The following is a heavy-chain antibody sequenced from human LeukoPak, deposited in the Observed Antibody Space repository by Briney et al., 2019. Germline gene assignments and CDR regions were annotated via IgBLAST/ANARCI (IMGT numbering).Heavy chain of an antibody. Sequence: GGSLRLSCAASGFSVGSNYMTWVRQAPGKGLEWVSVIYSGDNSYYVDSVKGRFTISRDNAKNSLYLQMNSLRAEDTAVYYCARDGWFGELDKDHFDYWGQGTLVTVSS. J-gene: IGHJ4*02. CDR2: IYSGDNS. CDR1: GFSVGSNY. D-gene: IGHD3-10*01. V-gene: IGHV3-53*01. CDR3: ARDGWFGELDKDHFDY.